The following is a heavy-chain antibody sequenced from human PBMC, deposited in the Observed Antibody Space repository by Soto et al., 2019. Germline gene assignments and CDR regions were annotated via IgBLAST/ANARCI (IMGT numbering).Heavy chain of an antibody. D-gene: IGHD3-22*01. J-gene: IGHJ5*01. CDR2: ISLTGDSA. Sequence: EVHLLESGGALVQPGGSLTLSCAASGFSFSDYAMSWVRQATGKGLWGVSSISLTGDSAYYAYSVKGRFAISRDRSKNRLYLQMNRLRVEDTAVYYCAKGPDGSGYYHNWFDSWGQGTLITVSS. CDR3: AKGPDGSGYYHNWFDS. CDR1: GFSFSDYA. V-gene: IGHV3-23*01.